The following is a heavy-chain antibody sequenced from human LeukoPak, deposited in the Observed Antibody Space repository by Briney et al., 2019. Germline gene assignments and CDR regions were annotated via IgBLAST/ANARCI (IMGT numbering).Heavy chain of an antibody. CDR2: ISGSGGST. D-gene: IGHD3-9*01. Sequence: GGPLRLSCAASGFIFSSYAMSWVRQAPGKGLEWVSAISGSGGSTYYADSVKGRFTISRDNSKNTLYLQMNSLRAEDTAVYYCAKDRLRYFDWLDHFDYWGEGTLVTVSS. J-gene: IGHJ4*02. CDR3: AKDRLRYFDWLDHFDY. V-gene: IGHV3-23*01. CDR1: GFIFSSYA.